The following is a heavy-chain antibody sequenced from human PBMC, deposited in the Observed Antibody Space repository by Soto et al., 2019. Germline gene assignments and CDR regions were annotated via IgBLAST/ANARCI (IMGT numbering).Heavy chain of an antibody. CDR3: XXXXGGXXXXXXXVDX. CDR1: GFTFNNYA. Sequence: EVQLLESGGGLVQPGGSLRLSCAASGFTFNNYAMTWVRQAPGKGLEWVLAISGGGDITSYADSVKGRFTVSRDGSKNTLYLQMSSLRAEDTALYXCXXXXGGXXXXXXXVDXXXXGTLVTVSS. CDR2: ISGGGDIT. J-gene: IGHJ4*02. V-gene: IGHV3-23*01.